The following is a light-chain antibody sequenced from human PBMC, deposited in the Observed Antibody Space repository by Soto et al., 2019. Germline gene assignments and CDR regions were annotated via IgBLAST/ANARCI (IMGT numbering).Light chain of an antibody. CDR3: QDYGSSPQT. V-gene: IGKV3-20*01. J-gene: IGKJ1*01. Sequence: IVLTQSPGTLSLSPGERATLSCRASQRISSNYLGWYQQKPGQAPRLLIYAASSRATGIPDRFSGSGSGTDFTLTISRLEPEDFAVYYCQDYGSSPQTFCQGPKVDIK. CDR1: QRISSNY. CDR2: AAS.